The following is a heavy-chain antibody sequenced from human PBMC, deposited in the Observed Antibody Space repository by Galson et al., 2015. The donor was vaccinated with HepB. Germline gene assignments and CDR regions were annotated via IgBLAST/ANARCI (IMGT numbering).Heavy chain of an antibody. CDR2: ISSSGSTI. Sequence: SLRLSCAASGFTFSDYYMSWIRQAPGKGLEWVSYISSSGSTIYYADSVKGRFTISRDNAKNSLYLQMNSLRAEDTAVYYCARDCSGGSCYSRLDYWGQGTLVTVSS. CDR1: GFTFSDYY. D-gene: IGHD2-15*01. J-gene: IGHJ4*02. V-gene: IGHV3-11*01. CDR3: ARDCSGGSCYSRLDY.